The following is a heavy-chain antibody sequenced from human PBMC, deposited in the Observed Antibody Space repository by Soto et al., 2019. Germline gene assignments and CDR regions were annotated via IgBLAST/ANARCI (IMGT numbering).Heavy chain of an antibody. V-gene: IGHV1-2*02. Sequence: ASVKVSCKASGYTFTAYYMHWVRQAPGQGLGWMGWIDPNSGGINYAQKFQGRVTLTRDTSISTVYMELTRLRSDDTAVYYCARDLRLSGNGMDVWGQGTTVTVSS. J-gene: IGHJ6*02. CDR3: ARDLRLSGNGMDV. D-gene: IGHD3-10*01. CDR1: GYTFTAYY. CDR2: IDPNSGGI.